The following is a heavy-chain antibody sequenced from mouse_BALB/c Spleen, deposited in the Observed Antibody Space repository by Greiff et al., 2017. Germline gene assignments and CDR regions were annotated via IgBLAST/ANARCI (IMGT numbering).Heavy chain of an antibody. J-gene: IGHJ3*01. CDR1: GYTFTSYW. V-gene: IGHV1S22*01. CDR3: TRETARAPFAY. CDR2: IYPGSGST. Sequence: LQQPGSELVRPGASVKLSCKASGYTFTSYWMHWVKQRHGQGLEWIGNIYPGSGSTNYDEKFKSKGTLTVDTSSSTAYMHLSSRTSEDSAVYYCTRETARAPFAYWGQGTLVTVSA. D-gene: IGHD3-2*01.